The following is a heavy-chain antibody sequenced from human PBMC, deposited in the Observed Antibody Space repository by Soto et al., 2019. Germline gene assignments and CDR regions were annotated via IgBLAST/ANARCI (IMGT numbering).Heavy chain of an antibody. D-gene: IGHD5-12*01. J-gene: IGHJ4*02. Sequence: EVQLVESGGGLVQPGGSLRLSCAASGFTFSNYWMSWVRQAPGKGLEWVANIKQDGTEKNYVDSVRGRFTISRDNAKNSLDLQRYSLTAEDTAVYYCASVAIWGQGTLVTVSS. CDR1: GFTFSNYW. CDR3: ASVAI. CDR2: IKQDGTEK. V-gene: IGHV3-7*01.